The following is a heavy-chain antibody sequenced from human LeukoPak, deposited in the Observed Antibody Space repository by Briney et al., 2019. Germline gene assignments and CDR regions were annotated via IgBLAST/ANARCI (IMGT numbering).Heavy chain of an antibody. J-gene: IGHJ3*02. D-gene: IGHD4-17*01. CDR3: ARAYGDYEEDAFDI. CDR2: IKQDGSEK. CDR1: GFTFSSYW. Sequence: GGSLRLSCAASGFTFSSYWMSWVRQAPGKGLEWVANIKQDGSEKYYVDSVKGRFTISRDNAKNSLYLQMNSLRAEDTAVYYCARAYGDYEEDAFDIWGQGTKVTVSS. V-gene: IGHV3-7*01.